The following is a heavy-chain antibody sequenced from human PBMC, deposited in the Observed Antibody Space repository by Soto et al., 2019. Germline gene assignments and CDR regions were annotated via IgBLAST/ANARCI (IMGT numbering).Heavy chain of an antibody. D-gene: IGHD3-22*01. CDR2: TYYRSRWYD. V-gene: IGHV6-1*01. CDR3: ARANDPSGNYIQYFDY. Sequence: QALRLTYAISWGRVVNNSAACIWNRQSPSRGLEWLGRTYYRSRWYDDYAESVRGRIAVNPDTSKNQFSLQLNSVIPEDTAVYFCARANDPSGNYIQYFDYWGQGTLV. CDR1: WGRVVNNSAA. J-gene: IGHJ4*02.